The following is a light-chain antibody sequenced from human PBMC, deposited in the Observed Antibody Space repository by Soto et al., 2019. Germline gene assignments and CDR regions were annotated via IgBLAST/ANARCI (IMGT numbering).Light chain of an antibody. J-gene: IGKJ1*01. Sequence: DIQMTQSPSTLSASVGDRVTITCRASQSISSLLAWYQQKPGKAPKLLIYRASTLESGVPPRFSGSGSGTEFTLAISRLQPDDFATYFCQQYNSDYRMWTFGQGTKVDIK. V-gene: IGKV1-5*03. CDR3: QQYNSDYRMWT. CDR1: QSISSL. CDR2: RAS.